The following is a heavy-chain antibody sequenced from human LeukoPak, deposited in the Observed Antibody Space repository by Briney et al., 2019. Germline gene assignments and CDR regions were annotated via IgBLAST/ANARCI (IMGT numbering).Heavy chain of an antibody. CDR3: ARDSGITIFGVVPLYYYYMDV. CDR1: GFTFSSYS. Sequence: PGGSLRLSCAASGFTFSSYSMNWVRQAPGKGLEWVSYISSSSSTIYYADPVKGRFTISRDNAKNSLYLQMNSLRAEDTAVYYCARDSGITIFGVVPLYYYYMDVWGKGTTVTVSS. D-gene: IGHD3-3*01. J-gene: IGHJ6*03. CDR2: ISSSSSTI. V-gene: IGHV3-48*01.